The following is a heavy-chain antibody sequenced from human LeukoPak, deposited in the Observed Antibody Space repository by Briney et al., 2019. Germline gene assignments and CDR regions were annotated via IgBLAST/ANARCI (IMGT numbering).Heavy chain of an antibody. Sequence: SETLSLTYAVYGGSFSGYYWSWIRQPPGKGLEWIGEINHSGSTNYNPSLKSRATISVDTSKNQFSLKLSSVTAADTAVYYCARSIPAASYYYYYMDVWGKGTTVTVSS. D-gene: IGHD2-2*01. CDR2: INHSGST. CDR1: GGSFSGYY. V-gene: IGHV4-34*01. J-gene: IGHJ6*03. CDR3: ARSIPAASYYYYYMDV.